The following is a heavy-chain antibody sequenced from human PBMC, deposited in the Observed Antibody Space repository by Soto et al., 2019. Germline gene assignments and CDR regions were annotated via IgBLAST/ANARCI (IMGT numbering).Heavy chain of an antibody. V-gene: IGHV1-69*02. J-gene: IGHJ4*02. D-gene: IGHD2-2*01. CDR1: GGTFSSYT. Sequence: ASVKVSCKASGGTFSSYTISWVRQAPGQGLEWMGRIIPILGIANYAQKFQGRVTITADKSTSTAYMELSSLRSEDTAVYYCASVGEYCSSTSCYRDYWGQGTLVTVSS. CDR3: ASVGEYCSSTSCYRDY. CDR2: IIPILGIA.